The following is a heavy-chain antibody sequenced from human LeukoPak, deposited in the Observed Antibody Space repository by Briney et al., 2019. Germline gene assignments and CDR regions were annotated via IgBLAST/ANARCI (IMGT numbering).Heavy chain of an antibody. CDR3: ARGGTMIDDGMDV. CDR2: IIPILGIA. D-gene: IGHD3-22*01. J-gene: IGHJ6*02. CDR1: GYTFTSYG. V-gene: IGHV1-69*04. Sequence: SEKVSCKASGYTFTSYGISWVRQAPGQGLEWMGRIIPILGIANYAQKFQGRVTITADKSTSTAYMELSSLRSEDTAVYYCARGGTMIDDGMDVWGQGTTVTVSS.